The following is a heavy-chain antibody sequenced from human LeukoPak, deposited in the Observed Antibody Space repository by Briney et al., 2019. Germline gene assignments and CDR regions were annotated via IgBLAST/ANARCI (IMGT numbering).Heavy chain of an antibody. CDR3: ARFSWTRRSY. V-gene: IGHV4-39*07. Sequence: SETLSLTCIVSGGSVSSNNYYWGWIRQPPGKGLEWIGNIYYSGSTYYNPSLKSRVTISVDTSKNQFSLKLSSVTAADTAVYYCARFSWTRRSYWGQGTLVTVSS. CDR1: GGSVSSNNYY. D-gene: IGHD6-13*01. CDR2: IYYSGST. J-gene: IGHJ4*02.